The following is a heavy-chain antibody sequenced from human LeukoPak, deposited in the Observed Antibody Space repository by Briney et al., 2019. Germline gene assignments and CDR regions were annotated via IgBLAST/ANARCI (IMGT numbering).Heavy chain of an antibody. CDR3: ARHNYGDYRKLGYYYYGMDV. D-gene: IGHD4-17*01. Sequence: GASVEVSCKASGYTFTGYYMHWVRQAPGQGLEWMGWINPNSGGTNYAQKFQGWVTMTRDTSISTAYMELSRLRSDDTAVYYCARHNYGDYRKLGYYYYGMDVWGQGTTVTVSS. J-gene: IGHJ6*02. V-gene: IGHV1-2*04. CDR2: INPNSGGT. CDR1: GYTFTGYY.